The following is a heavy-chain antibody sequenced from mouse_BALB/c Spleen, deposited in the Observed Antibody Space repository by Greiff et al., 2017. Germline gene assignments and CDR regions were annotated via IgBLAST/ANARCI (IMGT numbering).Heavy chain of an antibody. CDR2: IYPGSGST. V-gene: IGHV1S22*01. CDR3: TRGGYYGYDRFAY. D-gene: IGHD2-2*01. J-gene: IGHJ3*01. Sequence: LQQPGSELVRPGASVKLSCKASGYTFTSYWMHWVKQRPGQGLEWIGNIYPGSGSTNYDEKFKSKATLTVDTSSSTAYMQLSSLTSEDSAVYYCTRGGYYGYDRFAYWGQGTLVTVYA. CDR1: GYTFTSYW.